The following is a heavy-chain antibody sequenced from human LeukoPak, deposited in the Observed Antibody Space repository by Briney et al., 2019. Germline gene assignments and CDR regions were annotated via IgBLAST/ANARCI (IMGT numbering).Heavy chain of an antibody. CDR3: ARAAPGEIAAALDY. Sequence: PGGSLRLSCAASRFTFSSYGMHWVRQAPGKGLEWVAVIWYDGSIKDYADSVKGRFTISRDNSKNTLYLQMNSLRVEDTALYYCARAAPGEIAAALDYWGQETLVTVSS. CDR1: RFTFSSYG. D-gene: IGHD6-13*01. J-gene: IGHJ4*02. V-gene: IGHV3-33*01. CDR2: IWYDGSIK.